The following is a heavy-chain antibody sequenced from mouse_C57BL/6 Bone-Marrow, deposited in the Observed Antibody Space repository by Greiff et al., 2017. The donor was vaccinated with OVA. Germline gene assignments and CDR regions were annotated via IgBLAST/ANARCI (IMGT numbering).Heavy chain of an antibody. Sequence: QVQLQQSGAELARPGASVKLSCKASGYTFTSYGISWVKQRTGQGLEWIGEIYPRSGSTYYNEKFKGKATLTADKSSSTAYMELRSLTSEDSAVSLCEDEFCYSKKDYWGQGTTLTVSS. CDR2: IYPRSGST. CDR1: GYTFTSYG. V-gene: IGHV1-81*01. CDR3: EDEFCYSKKDY. D-gene: IGHD2-5*01. J-gene: IGHJ2*01.